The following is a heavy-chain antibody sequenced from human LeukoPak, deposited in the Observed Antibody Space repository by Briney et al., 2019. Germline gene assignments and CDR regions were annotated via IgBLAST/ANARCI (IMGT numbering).Heavy chain of an antibody. V-gene: IGHV3-7*01. Sequence: GGSLRLSCAASGFTFSSYWMSWVRQAPGKGLEWVANIEQDGSEKYYVDSVKGRFTISRDNAKNSLYLQMNSLRAEDTAVYYCARRSPYYDFWSGYLPYYFDYWGQGTLVTVSS. J-gene: IGHJ4*02. D-gene: IGHD3-3*01. CDR3: ARRSPYYDFWSGYLPYYFDY. CDR2: IEQDGSEK. CDR1: GFTFSSYW.